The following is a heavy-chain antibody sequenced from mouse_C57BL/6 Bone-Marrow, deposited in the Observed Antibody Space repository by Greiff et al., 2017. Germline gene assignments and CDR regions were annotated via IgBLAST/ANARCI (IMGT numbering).Heavy chain of an antibody. J-gene: IGHJ2*01. CDR3: AIFYYFDY. V-gene: IGHV1-61*01. CDR2: IYPSDSET. Sequence: QVQLQQPGAELVRPGSSVKLSCKASGYTFTSYWMDWVKQRPGQGLEWIGNIYPSDSETHYNQKFKDKATLTVDKSSSTAYMQLSSLTSEDSAVYYCAIFYYFDYWGQGTTRTVSS. CDR1: GYTFTSYW.